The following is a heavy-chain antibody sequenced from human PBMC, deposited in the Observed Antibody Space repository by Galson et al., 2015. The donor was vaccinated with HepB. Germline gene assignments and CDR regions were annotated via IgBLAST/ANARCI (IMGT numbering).Heavy chain of an antibody. J-gene: IGHJ5*02. CDR1: GYTFSTYS. V-gene: IGHV1-18*01. CDR3: ARGAVVGEVGANQNNWFDP. CDR2: INADNGYT. Sequence: SVKVSCKASGYTFSTYSITWVRQAPGQGLEWMGWINADNGYTDYAQKVQGRVTMTTDASTSTAYMELRRLRSDDTAVYYCARGAVVGEVGANQNNWFDPWGQGTPVTVSS. D-gene: IGHD2-15*01.